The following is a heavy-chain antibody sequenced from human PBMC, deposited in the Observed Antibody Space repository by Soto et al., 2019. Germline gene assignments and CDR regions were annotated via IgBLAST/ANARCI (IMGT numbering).Heavy chain of an antibody. CDR2: IKSKNDGWTT. Sequence: EVQLVESGGGLVKPGGSLRLSCAASGFTFSNAWMTWVRQAPGKGLEWVGRIKSKNDGWTTDYAAPVKGRFTISRDDSRNILYLQMNSLKTEDTALYYCVTDTNDYDSRGYYYRDYWGQGTLVTVSS. J-gene: IGHJ4*02. CDR3: VTDTNDYDSRGYYYRDY. D-gene: IGHD3-22*01. V-gene: IGHV3-15*01. CDR1: GFTFSNAW.